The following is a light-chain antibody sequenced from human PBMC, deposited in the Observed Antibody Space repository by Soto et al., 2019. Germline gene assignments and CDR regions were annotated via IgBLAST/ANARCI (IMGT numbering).Light chain of an antibody. Sequence: EIVMTQSPVTLSVSPGERATLSCRAGQSVSSSLAWYQQKPGQAPRLLIYGASTRATGIPARFTGSGSGTEFTLTISSLQFDDSAVYYCQQYGSSPPYTFGQGTKLEIK. J-gene: IGKJ2*01. CDR2: GAS. V-gene: IGKV3-15*01. CDR1: QSVSSS. CDR3: QQYGSSPPYT.